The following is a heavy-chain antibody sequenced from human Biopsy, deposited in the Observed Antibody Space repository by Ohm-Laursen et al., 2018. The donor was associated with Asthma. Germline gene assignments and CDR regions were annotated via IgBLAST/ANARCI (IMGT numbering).Heavy chain of an antibody. D-gene: IGHD6-19*01. V-gene: IGHV3-11*01. Sequence: LRLSCSASGFTFSDYYMSWIRQAPGKGLEWIPYINGKSNSIEYADSVKGRFTISRDNAKNSLYLQMNSLRAEDTAVYYCARDSYSSGLYDDFESWGQGTLVTVSS. CDR3: ARDSYSSGLYDDFES. CDR1: GFTFSDYY. J-gene: IGHJ4*02. CDR2: INGKSNSI.